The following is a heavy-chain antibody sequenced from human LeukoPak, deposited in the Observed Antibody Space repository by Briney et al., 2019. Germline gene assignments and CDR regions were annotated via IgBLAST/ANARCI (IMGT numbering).Heavy chain of an antibody. J-gene: IGHJ5*02. CDR1: GYSFVHYG. CDR3: ARGNGDYETGNWFDP. V-gene: IGHV1-18*01. CDR2: ISNYNGNT. Sequence: GASVKVSCKASGYSFVHYGINWVRQAPGQGLEWMGWISNYNGNTKYAQKLQGRVTMTTDTSTSTAYMDLRSLRSDDTAVYYCARGNGDYETGNWFDPWGQGTPVTVSS. D-gene: IGHD4-17*01.